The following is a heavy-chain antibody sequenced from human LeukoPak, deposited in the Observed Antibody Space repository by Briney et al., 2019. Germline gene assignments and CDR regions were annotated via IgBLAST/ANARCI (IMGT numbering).Heavy chain of an antibody. J-gene: IGHJ5*02. CDR1: GGSVSTGTYY. CDR3: ARGNSSGYLAWFAP. Sequence: SETLSLTCTVSGGSVSTGTYYWSWIRQPPGKGLEWIAYIYYSGSTNYNPSLMSRVTISVDTSKNQFSLKLRSVTAADTAVYYCARGNSSGYLAWFAPWGQGTLVTVSS. D-gene: IGHD3-22*01. CDR2: IYYSGST. V-gene: IGHV4-61*01.